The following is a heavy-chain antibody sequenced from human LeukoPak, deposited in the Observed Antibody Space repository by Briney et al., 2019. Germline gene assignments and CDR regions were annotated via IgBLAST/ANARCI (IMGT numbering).Heavy chain of an antibody. V-gene: IGHV3-30*04. D-gene: IGHD1-14*01. CDR1: GFTFRNYK. J-gene: IGHJ4*02. Sequence: GSLRLSCAASGFTFRNYKMHWVRQAPGKGLEWVAVISYDGSNGYYADSVKGRFTVSRDNSKNTLYLQMNSLRAEDTAVYYCAKDRHPARTDGYYFDYWGQGTLVTVSS. CDR3: AKDRHPARTDGYYFDY. CDR2: ISYDGSNG.